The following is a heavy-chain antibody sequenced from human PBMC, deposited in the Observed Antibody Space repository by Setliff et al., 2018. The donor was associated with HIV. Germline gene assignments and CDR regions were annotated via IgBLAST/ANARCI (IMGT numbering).Heavy chain of an antibody. CDR1: GYTFISYA. V-gene: IGHV1-3*01. CDR3: ARKGSGSSFDFEY. CDR2: ITGGSGNT. D-gene: IGHD3-10*01. J-gene: IGHJ4*02. Sequence: ASVKVSCKASGYTFISYAIHWVRQAPGQSLEWMGWITGGSGNTKYSEKFQGRVTLTRDTSASTAYMELSSLRSEDTAVYYCARKGSGSSFDFEYWGQGTMVTVSS.